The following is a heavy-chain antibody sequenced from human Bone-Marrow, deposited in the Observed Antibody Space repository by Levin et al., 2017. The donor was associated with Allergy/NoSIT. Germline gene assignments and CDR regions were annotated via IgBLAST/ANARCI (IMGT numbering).Heavy chain of an antibody. Sequence: NASETLSLTCAVYGGSFSGHYWSWIRQPPGKGLEWIGEINHSGSTNYNPSLKSRLSISVDTSKNQFSLKVNSVIAADTAMYYCARGTFDYGDYFCFDPWGQGTLVTVSS. V-gene: IGHV4-34*01. J-gene: IGHJ5*02. D-gene: IGHD4-17*01. CDR3: ARGTFDYGDYFCFDP. CDR2: INHSGST. CDR1: GGSFSGHY.